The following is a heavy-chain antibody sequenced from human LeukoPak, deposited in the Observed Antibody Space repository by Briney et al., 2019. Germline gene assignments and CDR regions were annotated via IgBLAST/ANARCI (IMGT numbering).Heavy chain of an antibody. Sequence: GGSLRLSCAASGFTFSSYAMSWVRQAPGKGLEWVSAISGSGGSTYYADSVKGRFTISRDNAKNSLYLQMNSLRAEDTALYYCAKVGGYSYGSYYYYYGMDVWGQGTTVTVSS. CDR1: GFTFSSYA. V-gene: IGHV3-23*01. CDR2: ISGSGGST. CDR3: AKVGGYSYGSYYYYYGMDV. D-gene: IGHD5-18*01. J-gene: IGHJ6*02.